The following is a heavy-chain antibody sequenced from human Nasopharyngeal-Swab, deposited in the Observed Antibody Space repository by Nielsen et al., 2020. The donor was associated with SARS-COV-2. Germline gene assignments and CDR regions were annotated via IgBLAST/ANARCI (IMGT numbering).Heavy chain of an antibody. D-gene: IGHD2-15*01. V-gene: IGHV1-18*04. J-gene: IGHJ6*03. CDR1: GYTFTSYG. Sequence: ASVKVSCKDSGYTFTSYGISWVRQAPGQGLEWMGWISAYNGNTNYEQKLQGRVTMTTDTSTSTAYMELRSLRSDDTAVYYCARWLVTPNYCSGGSCYWDYYYYYYMDVWGKGTTVTVSS. CDR3: ARWLVTPNYCSGGSCYWDYYYYYYMDV. CDR2: ISAYNGNT.